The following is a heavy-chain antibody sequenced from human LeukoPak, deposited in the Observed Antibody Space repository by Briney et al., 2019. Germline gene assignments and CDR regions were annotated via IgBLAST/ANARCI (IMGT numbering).Heavy chain of an antibody. D-gene: IGHD6-19*01. V-gene: IGHV3-48*02. Sequence: PGGSLRLSCAASGFTVSSSYMSWVRQAPGKGLEWVSYISSSSSTIYYADSVKGRFTIPRDNAKNSLYLQMNSLRDEDTAVYYCARAVVDYWGQGTLVTVSS. CDR3: ARAVVDY. CDR1: GFTVSSSY. J-gene: IGHJ4*02. CDR2: ISSSSSTI.